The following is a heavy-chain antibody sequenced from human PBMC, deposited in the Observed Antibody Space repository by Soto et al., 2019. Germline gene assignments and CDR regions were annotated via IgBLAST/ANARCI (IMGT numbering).Heavy chain of an antibody. CDR1: GFTFSSYI. V-gene: IGHV3-21*01. CDR3: ARGSTTTTF. J-gene: IGHJ4*02. CDR2: ISSGSSYI. Sequence: DVQLVESGGGLVKPGGSLRLSCAASGFTFSSYIMTWVRQAPGKGLEGVSSISSGSSYIFYADSVKGRFTVSRDDAKNSFYLQMNSLRADDTAVYYCARGSTTTTFWGQGTLVTVSS. D-gene: IGHD4-17*01.